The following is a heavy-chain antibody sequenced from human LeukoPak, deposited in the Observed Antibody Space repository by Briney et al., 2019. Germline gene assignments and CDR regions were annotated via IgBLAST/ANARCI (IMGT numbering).Heavy chain of an antibody. CDR3: ARGSGLYYYYGMDV. CDR1: GFTFCNYI. V-gene: IGHV3-30*04. CDR2: ISNDGSNY. Sequence: GGSLRLSCAASGFTFCNYIMFWVREAPGKGMEWVAVISNDGSNYYYADSVKGRFTISRDNSKNTLYLQMSSLRVEDTAVYYCARGSGLYYYYGMDVWGQGTTVTVSS. J-gene: IGHJ6*02.